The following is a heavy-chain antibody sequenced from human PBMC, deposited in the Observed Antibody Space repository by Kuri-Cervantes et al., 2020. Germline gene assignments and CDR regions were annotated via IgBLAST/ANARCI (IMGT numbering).Heavy chain of an antibody. Sequence: SETLSLTCTVSGGSISSSSYYWGWIRQPPGKGLEWIGHIYSSGSASYNLSLKSRVTISIDTSKNQFSLKLTSVTAADTAVFYCARAGASFDWIFDVTHPLMIDSWGQGTLVTVSS. V-gene: IGHV4-61*05. D-gene: IGHD3-9*01. CDR3: ARAGASFDWIFDVTHPLMIDS. CDR2: IYSSGSA. CDR1: GGSISSSSYY. J-gene: IGHJ4*02.